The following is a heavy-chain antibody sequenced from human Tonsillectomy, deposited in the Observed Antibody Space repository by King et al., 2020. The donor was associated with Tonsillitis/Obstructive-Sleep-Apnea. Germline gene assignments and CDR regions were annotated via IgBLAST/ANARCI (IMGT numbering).Heavy chain of an antibody. J-gene: IGHJ6*03. CDR2: ISASGGVT. D-gene: IGHD6-6*01. CDR1: GFTFSTYP. CDR3: AKRATVSSFYYYMDV. Sequence: VQLVESGGGLVQPGGSLRLSCAASGFTFSTYPMAWVRQAPGKGLEGVSGISASGGVTYYADSVKGRFTISRDNSKDTVYLQMTSLRAEDTALYYCAKRATVSSFYYYMDVWGKGTTVTVSS. V-gene: IGHV3-23*04.